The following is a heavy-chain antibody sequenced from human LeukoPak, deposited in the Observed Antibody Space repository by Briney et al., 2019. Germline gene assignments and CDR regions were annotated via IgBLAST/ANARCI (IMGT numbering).Heavy chain of an antibody. J-gene: IGHJ4*02. V-gene: IGHV1-18*04. Sequence: ASVKVSCKASGYSFTSDYIHWVRQAPGQGLEWMGWISAYNGNTNYAQKVQGRVTMTTDTSTSTAYMELRSLRSDDTAVYYCARETGNLDFDYWGQGTLVTVSS. D-gene: IGHD3-9*01. CDR3: ARETGNLDFDY. CDR1: GYSFTSDY. CDR2: ISAYNGNT.